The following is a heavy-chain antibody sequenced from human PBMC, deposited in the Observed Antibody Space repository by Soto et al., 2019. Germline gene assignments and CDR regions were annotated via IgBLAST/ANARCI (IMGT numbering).Heavy chain of an antibody. D-gene: IGHD6-19*01. CDR1: RVPFTVTW. CDR2: IKHRPDAGTT. Sequence: PWCSLTLSSAALRVPFTVTWINGVFQAKSKGLEWIARIKHRPDAGTTDYAAPVKGRFTISRDDSRSTVFLQMDGLKVEDTAVYYCTADLYSSSAWANDYWGQGTPVTVSS. CDR3: TADLYSSSAWANDY. J-gene: IGHJ4*02. V-gene: IGHV3-15*07.